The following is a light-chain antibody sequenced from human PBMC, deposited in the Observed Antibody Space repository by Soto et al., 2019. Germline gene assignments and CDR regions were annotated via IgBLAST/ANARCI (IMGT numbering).Light chain of an antibody. CDR1: SSDVGAYKF. J-gene: IGLJ1*01. CDR3: NSYTGRKYI. CDR2: EVS. V-gene: IGLV2-8*01. Sequence: QSALTQPPSASGSPGQSVTISCTGTSSDVGAYKFVSWYQQYPGKAPKLIIYEVSERPLGVPDRFSGSKSGNTAYLTVSGLQLEDEADYYGNSYTGRKYIFGTGTKLTVL.